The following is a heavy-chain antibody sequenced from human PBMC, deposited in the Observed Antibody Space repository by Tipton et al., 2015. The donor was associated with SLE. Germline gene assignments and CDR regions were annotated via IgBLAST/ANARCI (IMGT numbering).Heavy chain of an antibody. CDR2: ISSSSSYI. J-gene: IGHJ4*02. CDR1: GFTFSSYS. Sequence: GSLRLSCAASGFTFSSYSMNWVRQAPGKGLEWVSSISSSSSYIHYADSVKGRFTISRDNAKNSLYLQMNSLRAEDTAVYYCARDSQDWGFDYWGQGTLVTVSS. D-gene: IGHD7-27*01. CDR3: ARDSQDWGFDY. V-gene: IGHV3-21*01.